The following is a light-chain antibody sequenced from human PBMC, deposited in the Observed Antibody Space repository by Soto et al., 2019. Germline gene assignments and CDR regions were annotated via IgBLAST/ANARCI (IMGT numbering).Light chain of an antibody. CDR3: SSYTVSSTLV. Sequence: QSVLTQAASVSGSPGQSITISCTGTSSDVGGYNYVSWYQQHPGKAPKLMIYEVSNRPSGVSNRVSGSKSGNTASLTISGLQAEDEADYYCSSYTVSSTLVFGGGTKLTVL. J-gene: IGLJ2*01. CDR2: EVS. V-gene: IGLV2-14*01. CDR1: SSDVGGYNY.